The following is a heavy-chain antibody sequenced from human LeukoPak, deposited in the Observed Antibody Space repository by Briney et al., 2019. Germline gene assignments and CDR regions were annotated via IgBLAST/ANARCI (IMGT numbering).Heavy chain of an antibody. V-gene: IGHV3-30*04. CDR3: VKEANPFCTDDACSDY. Sequence: GGSLRLSCAASGFTFNRYAMHWVRQAPGKGLEWVAVISYDGSNKYYADSVKGRFTISRDNSKDTLFLQMNSLSAEDTATYYCVKEANPFCTDDACSDYWGQGTLVTVSS. CDR1: GFTFNRYA. CDR2: ISYDGSNK. D-gene: IGHD3-10*02. J-gene: IGHJ4*02.